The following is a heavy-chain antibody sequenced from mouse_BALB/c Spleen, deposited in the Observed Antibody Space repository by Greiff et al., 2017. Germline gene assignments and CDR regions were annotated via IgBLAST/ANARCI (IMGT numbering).Heavy chain of an antibody. CDR1: GYTFTDYA. V-gene: IGHV1-67*01. D-gene: IGHD1-1*01. J-gene: IGHJ4*01. CDR3: ARGDYYYGSSLYAMDY. Sequence: QVHVKQSGPELVRPGVSVKISCKGSGYTFTDYAMHWVKQSHAKSLEWIGVISTYYGNTNYNQKFKGKATMTVDKSSSTAYMELARLTSEDSAIYYCARGDYYYGSSLYAMDYWGQGTSVTVSS. CDR2: ISTYYGNT.